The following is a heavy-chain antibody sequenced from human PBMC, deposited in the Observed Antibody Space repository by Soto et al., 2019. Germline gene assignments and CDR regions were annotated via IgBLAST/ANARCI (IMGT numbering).Heavy chain of an antibody. Sequence: GGYRISIRQHPGKGLEWIGYSYYSGSTYYNPSLKSRVTISVDTSKNQFSLKLSSVTAADTAVYYCARAHRDYGNVPCAFDYWGQGTLVPVSS. D-gene: IGHD3-16*01. CDR1: GGY. V-gene: IGHV4-31*02. J-gene: IGHJ4*02. CDR2: SYYSGST. CDR3: ARAHRDYGNVPCAFDY.